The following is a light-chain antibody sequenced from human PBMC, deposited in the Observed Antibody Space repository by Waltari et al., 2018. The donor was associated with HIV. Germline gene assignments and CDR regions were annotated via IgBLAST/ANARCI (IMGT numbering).Light chain of an antibody. Sequence: DIQMTQSPSTLSASVGDRVTITCRASQSIGSWLAWYQQKPGKAPKVLIYKASTLESGVPSRFSGSGSGTEFTLTISSLQPDDFATYYCQQYNDYSRTFGQGTKVEIK. CDR1: QSIGSW. V-gene: IGKV1-5*03. CDR2: KAS. J-gene: IGKJ1*01. CDR3: QQYNDYSRT.